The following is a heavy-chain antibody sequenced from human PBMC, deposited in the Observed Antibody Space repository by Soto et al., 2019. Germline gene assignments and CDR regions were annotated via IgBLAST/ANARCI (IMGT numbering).Heavy chain of an antibody. CDR1: GGSFSGYY. J-gene: IGHJ6*03. CDR3: ARGMGCSSTSCYSRRYYYYYMDV. V-gene: IGHV4-34*01. CDR2: INHSGST. D-gene: IGHD2-2*01. Sequence: SETLSLTCAVYGGSFSGYYWSWIRQPPGKGLEWIGEINHSGSTNYNPSLKSRVTISVDTSKNQFSLKLSSVTAADTAVYYCARGMGCSSTSCYSRRYYYYYMDVWGKGTTVTVSS.